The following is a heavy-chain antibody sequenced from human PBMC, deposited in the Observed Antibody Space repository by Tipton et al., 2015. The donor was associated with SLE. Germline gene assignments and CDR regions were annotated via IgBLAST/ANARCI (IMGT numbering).Heavy chain of an antibody. V-gene: IGHV3-23*03. CDR1: GFTFSSYA. J-gene: IGHJ6*03. Sequence: SLRLSCAASGFTFSSYAMSWVRQAPGKGLEWVSVIYSGGSSTYYADSVKGRFTISRDNSKNTLYLQMNSLRAEDTAVYYCAKRRDHYMDVWGKGTTVTVFS. CDR2: IYSGGSST. CDR3: AKRRDHYMDV.